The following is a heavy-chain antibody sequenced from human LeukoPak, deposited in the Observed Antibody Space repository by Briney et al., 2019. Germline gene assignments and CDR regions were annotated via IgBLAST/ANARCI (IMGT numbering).Heavy chain of an antibody. V-gene: IGHV3-30*09. CDR2: RSRYASNE. D-gene: IGHD3-22*01. CDR1: RFTFSIYA. J-gene: IGHJ4*02. CDR3: ASGYSDGSGYRPHLDY. Sequence: GGALRLACAASRFTFSIYARDRVAQAPGNGLEGVADRSRYASNEDHAESVKGRFATSRDNSKSTMYLQMNSMRAEDTAVHYCASGYSDGSGYRPHLDYWGQGTLVTVSS.